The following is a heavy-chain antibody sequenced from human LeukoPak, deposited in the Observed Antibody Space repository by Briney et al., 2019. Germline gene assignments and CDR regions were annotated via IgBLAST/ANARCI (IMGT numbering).Heavy chain of an antibody. D-gene: IGHD3-3*01. Sequence: ASVKVSCKASGYTFTSYYMHWVRQAPGQGLEWMGIINPSGGSTSYAQKFQGRVTMTRDTSTSTVYMELSSLTSEDAAVYYCARGPLFWSGFPPGYDYWGQGTLVTVSS. CDR1: GYTFTSYY. V-gene: IGHV1-46*03. CDR2: INPSGGST. J-gene: IGHJ4*02. CDR3: ARGPLFWSGFPPGYDY.